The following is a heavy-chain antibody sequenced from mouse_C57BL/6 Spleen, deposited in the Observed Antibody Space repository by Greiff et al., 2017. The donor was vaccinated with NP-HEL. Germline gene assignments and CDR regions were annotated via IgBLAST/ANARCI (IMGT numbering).Heavy chain of an antibody. CDR1: GYTFTSYW. CDR2: IYPSDSET. V-gene: IGHV1-61*01. Sequence: VQLQQPGAELVRPGSSVKLSCKASGYTFTSYWMDWVKQRPGQGLEWIGNIYPSDSETHYNQKFKDKATLTVDKSSSTAYMQLSSLTSEDSAVYYCARGSMITTREFAYWGQGTLVTVSA. CDR3: ARGSMITTREFAY. D-gene: IGHD2-4*01. J-gene: IGHJ3*01.